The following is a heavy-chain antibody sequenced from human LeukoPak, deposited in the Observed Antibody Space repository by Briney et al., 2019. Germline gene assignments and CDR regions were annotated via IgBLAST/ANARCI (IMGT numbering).Heavy chain of an antibody. CDR2: MSINSGLK. Sequence: GRSLRLSCAASGSTFSSYSMYWVHQAPGKGLEWVSSMSINSGLKYHADSVKGRFTISRDNTKNSLYLQMNSLRAEYTAVYYCAREFEYRTSGAGYWGQGTLVTVSS. CDR3: AREFEYRTSGAGY. CDR1: GSTFSSYS. J-gene: IGHJ4*02. D-gene: IGHD6-6*01. V-gene: IGHV3-21*01.